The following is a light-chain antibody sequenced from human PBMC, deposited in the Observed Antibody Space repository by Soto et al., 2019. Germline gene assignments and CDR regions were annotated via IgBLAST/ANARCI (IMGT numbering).Light chain of an antibody. Sequence: QSALTQPPSVSGSPGQSVALSCTGTSSDVGSYNRVSWYQQPPGAAPKLMIYEVSNRPSGFRDRFSGSKSGNTASLTISGLQAEDEADYYCNSYTGSSTYVFGTGTKLTVL. V-gene: IGLV2-18*02. J-gene: IGLJ1*01. CDR1: SSDVGSYNR. CDR3: NSYTGSSTYV. CDR2: EVS.